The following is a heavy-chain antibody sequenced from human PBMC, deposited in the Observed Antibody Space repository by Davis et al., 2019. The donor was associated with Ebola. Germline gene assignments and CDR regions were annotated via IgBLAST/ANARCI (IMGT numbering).Heavy chain of an antibody. D-gene: IGHD1-7*01. V-gene: IGHV3-48*01. J-gene: IGHJ6*02. CDR3: ARERNYGNYYYGMDV. CDR1: GFTFSSYA. Sequence: GGSLRLSCAASGFTFSSYAMSWVRQAPGKGLEWVSYISSSGSTIYYADSVKGRFTISRDNSKNTLYLQMNSLRAEDTAVYYCARERNYGNYYYGMDVWGQGTTVTVSS. CDR2: ISSSGSTI.